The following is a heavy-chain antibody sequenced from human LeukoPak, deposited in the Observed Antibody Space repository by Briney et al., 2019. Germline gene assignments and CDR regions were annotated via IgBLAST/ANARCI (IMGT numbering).Heavy chain of an antibody. CDR2: ICSGGST. CDR3: ASPMKHYSGSYPFDFDY. Sequence: GGSLRLSCAASGFTVSSNYMSWVRQAPGKGLEWVSVICSGGSTYYADSVKGRFTISRDNSKNTLYLQMNSLRAEDTAVYYCASPMKHYSGSYPFDFDYWGQGTLVTVSS. J-gene: IGHJ4*02. CDR1: GFTVSSNY. D-gene: IGHD1-26*01. V-gene: IGHV3-66*01.